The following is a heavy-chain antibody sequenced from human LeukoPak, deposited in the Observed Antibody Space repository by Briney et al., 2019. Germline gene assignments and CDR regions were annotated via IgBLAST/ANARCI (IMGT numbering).Heavy chain of an antibody. Sequence: ASVKVSCKASGYTFTGYYMHWVRQAPGQGLEWMGWINPNSGGTNYAQKFQGWVTMTRDTSISTAYMELSRLRSDDTAVYYCARDAFRIFGGFNGGWFDPWGQGTLVTVSS. D-gene: IGHD3-3*01. CDR3: ARDAFRIFGGFNGGWFDP. CDR1: GYTFTGYY. J-gene: IGHJ5*02. V-gene: IGHV1-2*04. CDR2: INPNSGGT.